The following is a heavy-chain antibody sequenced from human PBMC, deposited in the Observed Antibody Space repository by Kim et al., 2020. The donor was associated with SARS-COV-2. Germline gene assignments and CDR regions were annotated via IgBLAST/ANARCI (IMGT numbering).Heavy chain of an antibody. D-gene: IGHD6-19*01. V-gene: IGHV1-2*02. CDR1: GYTFTGYY. J-gene: IGHJ4*02. CDR3: ARVSGSGWARYYFDY. Sequence: ASVKVSCKASGYTFTGYYMHWVRQAPGQGLEWMGWINPNSGGTNYAQKFQGRVTMTRDTSISTAYMELSRLRSDDTAVYYCARVSGSGWARYYFDYWGQGTLVTVSS. CDR2: INPNSGGT.